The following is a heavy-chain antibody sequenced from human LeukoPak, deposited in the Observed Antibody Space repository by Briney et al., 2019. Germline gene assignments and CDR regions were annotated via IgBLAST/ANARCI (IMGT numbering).Heavy chain of an antibody. CDR3: ARRWNYGRNYYIDV. J-gene: IGHJ6*03. D-gene: IGHD1-7*01. CDR2: INDNGRA. CDR1: GGSFSNYY. V-gene: IGHV4-34*01. Sequence: SETLSLTCTVYGGSFSNYYWNWIRQPPGKGLEWLGEINDNGRANYNPSLMSRVTVSVDTSKNQFSLRLTSVTATDTAVYYCARRWNYGRNYYIDVWGKGATVSVSS.